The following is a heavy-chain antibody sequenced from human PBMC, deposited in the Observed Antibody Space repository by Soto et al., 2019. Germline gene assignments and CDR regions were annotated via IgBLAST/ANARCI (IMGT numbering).Heavy chain of an antibody. CDR2: ISGYNGNS. J-gene: IGHJ4*02. CDR1: GYTFTSYG. CDR3: AREDIQDIVVVVVAPEGLGY. D-gene: IGHD2-15*01. V-gene: IGHV1-18*01. Sequence: QVQLVQSGAEVKKPGASVKVSWKASGYTFTSYGISWVRQAPGQGLEWMGRISGYNGNSNYAQNLQGRVTMTTDTSTSTAYMELRSLRSDDTAVYYCAREDIQDIVVVVVAPEGLGYWGQGTLVTVSS.